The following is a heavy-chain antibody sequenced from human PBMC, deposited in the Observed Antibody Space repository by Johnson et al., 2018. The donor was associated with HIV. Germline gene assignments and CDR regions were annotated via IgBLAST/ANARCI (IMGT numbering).Heavy chain of an antibody. V-gene: IGHV3-7*01. CDR2: IKQDGSEK. CDR3: AREEEIAVAGGSAFDI. CDR1: GFTFSSYG. D-gene: IGHD6-19*01. Sequence: VQLVESGGGLVQPGGSLRLSCVGSGFTFSSYGMHWVRQAPGKGLEWVANIKQDGSEKYYVDSVKGRFTISRDNAKHSLYLQMNSLRAEDTAVYYCAREEEIAVAGGSAFDIWGQGTMVTVSS. J-gene: IGHJ3*02.